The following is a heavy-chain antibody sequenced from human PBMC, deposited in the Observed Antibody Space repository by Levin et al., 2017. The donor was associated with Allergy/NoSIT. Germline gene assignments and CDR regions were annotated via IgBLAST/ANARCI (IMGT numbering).Heavy chain of an antibody. V-gene: IGHV3-7*01. CDR1: GFTFSSYW. CDR2: IKQDGSEK. CDR3: ARDRPGSSPPYYDFWSGYYGPLESTGPEGGMDV. D-gene: IGHD3-3*01. Sequence: GESLKISCAASGFTFSSYWMSWVRQAPGKGLEWVANIKQDGSEKYYVDSVKGRFTISRDNAKNSLYLQMNSLRAEDTAVYYCARDRPGSSPPYYDFWSGYYGPLESTGPEGGMDVWGQGTTVTVSS. J-gene: IGHJ6*02.